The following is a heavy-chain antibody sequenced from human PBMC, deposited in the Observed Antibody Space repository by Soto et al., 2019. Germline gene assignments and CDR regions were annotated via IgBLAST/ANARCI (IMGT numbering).Heavy chain of an antibody. Sequence: PSETLSLTCTVSGGSVSSGSYYWSWIRQPPGKGLEWIGYIYYSGSTNYNPSLKSRVTISVDTSKNQFSLKLSSVTAADTAVYYCARDHTPVWSGYKNGMDVWGQGTTVTVSS. J-gene: IGHJ6*02. CDR3: ARDHTPVWSGYKNGMDV. CDR1: GGSVSSGSYY. V-gene: IGHV4-61*01. D-gene: IGHD3-3*01. CDR2: IYYSGST.